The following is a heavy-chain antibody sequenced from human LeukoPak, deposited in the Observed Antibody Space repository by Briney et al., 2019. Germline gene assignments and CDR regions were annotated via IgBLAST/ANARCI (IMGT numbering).Heavy chain of an antibody. Sequence: SETLSLTRTVSGGSISGYYWSWIRQPPGKGLEWIGYIHYSGSTNYNPSLKSRVTISADTTKNQFSLKLSSVTAADTAVYYCARQAHCTSDLCYPFDYWGQGTLVTVSS. J-gene: IGHJ4*02. CDR3: ARQAHCTSDLCYPFDY. V-gene: IGHV4-59*08. CDR1: GGSISGYY. D-gene: IGHD2-8*01. CDR2: IHYSGST.